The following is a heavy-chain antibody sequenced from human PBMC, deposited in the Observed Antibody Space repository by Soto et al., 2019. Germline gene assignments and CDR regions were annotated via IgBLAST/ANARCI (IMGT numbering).Heavy chain of an antibody. Sequence: ASVKVSCKASGYTFTGYFIHWVRQAPGQGLEWMGWINPNSGATKYAQKYQGRVTMTRDTSISTAYMELTLLRSDDTAIYYCARGGGTILAPLPWGEGTLVTVSS. CDR2: INPNSGAT. V-gene: IGHV1-2*02. CDR3: ARGGGTILAPLP. J-gene: IGHJ5*02. CDR1: GYTFTGYF. D-gene: IGHD3-3*01.